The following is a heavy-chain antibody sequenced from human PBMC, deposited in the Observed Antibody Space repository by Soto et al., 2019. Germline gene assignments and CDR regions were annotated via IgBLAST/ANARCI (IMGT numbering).Heavy chain of an antibody. Sequence: EVRLVESGGGLVQPGGSLRLSCAASGFTFSSYWMHWVRQAPGKGLVWVSRINSDGSSTSYADSVKGRFTISRDNAKNTLYLQMNSLRAEDTAVYYCATTNYYGSGSYYIYYYYYMDVWGKGTTVTVSS. CDR3: ATTNYYGSGSYYIYYYYYMDV. D-gene: IGHD3-10*01. J-gene: IGHJ6*03. CDR2: INSDGSST. CDR1: GFTFSSYW. V-gene: IGHV3-74*01.